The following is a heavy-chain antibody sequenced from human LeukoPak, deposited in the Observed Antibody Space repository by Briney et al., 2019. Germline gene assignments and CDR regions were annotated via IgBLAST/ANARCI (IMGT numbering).Heavy chain of an antibody. CDR2: IKQDGSEK. V-gene: IGHV3-7*01. CDR3: VREAIYSGNYCFDY. J-gene: IGHJ4*02. D-gene: IGHD1-26*01. Sequence: HPGGSLRLSCAASGFTFSSYGMHWFRQAPGKGLEWVANIKQDGSEKYYVDSVKGRFTISRDNAKNSLYLQMNSLRAEDTAVYYCVREAIYSGNYCFDYWGQGTLVTVSS. CDR1: GFTFSSYG.